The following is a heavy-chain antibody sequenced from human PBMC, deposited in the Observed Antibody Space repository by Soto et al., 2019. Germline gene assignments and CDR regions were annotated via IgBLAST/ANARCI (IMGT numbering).Heavy chain of an antibody. D-gene: IGHD4-17*01. CDR2: ISAYNGNT. CDR3: ATYGDYPYSWFDP. Sequence: ASVKVSFKASGYTFTSYGISWGRQAPGQGLEWMGWISAYNGNTNYAQKLQGRVTMTTDTSTSTAYRELRTLRSDDTAVYYCATYGDYPYSWFDPWGQGTLVTVSS. J-gene: IGHJ5*02. V-gene: IGHV1-18*01. CDR1: GYTFTSYG.